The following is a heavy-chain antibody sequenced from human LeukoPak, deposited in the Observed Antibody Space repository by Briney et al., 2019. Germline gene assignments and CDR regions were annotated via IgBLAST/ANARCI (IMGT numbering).Heavy chain of an antibody. CDR3: AKGIESSGSYYTCFDY. J-gene: IGHJ4*02. CDR2: ISGSGGSI. V-gene: IGHV3-23*01. Sequence: GGSLRLSCAASGFTFSSYAMSWVRQAPGKGLEWVSAISGSGGSIYHADSVEGRFTISRDKSKNTLYLQMNSLRAEDTAVYYCAKGIESSGSYYTCFDYWGQGTLVTVSS. D-gene: IGHD1-26*01. CDR1: GFTFSSYA.